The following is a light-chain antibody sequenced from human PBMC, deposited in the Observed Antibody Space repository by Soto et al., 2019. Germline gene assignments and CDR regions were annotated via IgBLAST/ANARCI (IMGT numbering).Light chain of an antibody. J-gene: IGLJ1*01. CDR3: CSYAGSYTFYV. Sequence: QSVLTQPRSVSGSPGQSVTISCTGTSSDVGGYNYVSWYQQHPGKAPKLMIYDVTKRPSGVPDRFSASKSGYTASLTISGLQAEDEADYYCCSYAGSYTFYVFGTGTKSPS. CDR2: DVT. CDR1: SSDVGGYNY. V-gene: IGLV2-11*01.